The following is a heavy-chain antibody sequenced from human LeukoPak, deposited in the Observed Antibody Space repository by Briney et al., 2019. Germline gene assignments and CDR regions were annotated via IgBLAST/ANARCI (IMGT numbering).Heavy chain of an antibody. J-gene: IGHJ4*02. V-gene: IGHV1-18*01. D-gene: IGHD3-10*01. CDR2: ISAYNGNT. Sequence: ASVKVSCKASGGTFSSYAISWVRQAPGQGLEWMGWISAYNGNTNYAQKLQGRVTMTTDTSTSTAYMELRSLRSDDTAVYYCARGPITMVRGVTRPDYFDYWGQGTLVTVSS. CDR3: ARGPITMVRGVTRPDYFDY. CDR1: GGTFSSYA.